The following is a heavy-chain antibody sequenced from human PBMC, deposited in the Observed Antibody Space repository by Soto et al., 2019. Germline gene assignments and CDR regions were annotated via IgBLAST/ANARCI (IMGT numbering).Heavy chain of an antibody. J-gene: IGHJ3*02. D-gene: IGHD3-22*01. CDR3: ARDQSGLTAFDI. CDR2: ISAYNGNT. Sequence: ASVKVSCKASGYTFTSYGISWVRQAPGQGLEGMGWISAYNGNTNYAQKLQGRVTMTTDTSTSTAYMELRSLRSDDTAVYYCARDQSGLTAFDIWGQGTMVTVSS. CDR1: GYTFTSYG. V-gene: IGHV1-18*01.